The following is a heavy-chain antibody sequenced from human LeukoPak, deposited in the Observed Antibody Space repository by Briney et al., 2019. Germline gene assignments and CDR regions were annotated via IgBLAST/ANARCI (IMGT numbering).Heavy chain of an antibody. V-gene: IGHV3-74*01. Sequence: GGSLRLSCAASGFTFSNYWMHWVRQAPGKGLVWVSRINSDGSSTTYADSVKGRFTISRDNAKNTLYLQMDRLRVEDTAVDYFATQQGGNPAYWGQGTLVTVSS. J-gene: IGHJ4*02. CDR2: INSDGSST. CDR1: GFTFSNYW. CDR3: ATQQGGNPAY. D-gene: IGHD1-14*01.